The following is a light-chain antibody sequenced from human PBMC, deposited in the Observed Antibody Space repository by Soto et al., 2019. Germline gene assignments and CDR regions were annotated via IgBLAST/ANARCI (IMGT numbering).Light chain of an antibody. CDR2: DVS. CDR1: SSDVGGYNY. V-gene: IGLV2-11*01. Sequence: QSALTQPRSVSGSPGQSVTISCTGTSSDVGGYNYVSWYQQHPGKAPKLMIYDVSKRPSGVPDRFSGSKSGNTASLTISGLEDEDEADYYCCSYAVTYYVFGAGTKVTVL. J-gene: IGLJ1*01. CDR3: CSYAVTYYV.